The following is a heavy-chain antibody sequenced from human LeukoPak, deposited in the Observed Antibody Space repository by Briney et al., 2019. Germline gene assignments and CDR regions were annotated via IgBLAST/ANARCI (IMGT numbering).Heavy chain of an antibody. CDR1: GLTFSAYT. CDR2: ISDGGDVT. V-gene: IGHV3-23*01. CDR3: AKLYFPNSGGY. Sequence: GGSLRLSCAASGLTFSAYTFSWVRQAPGKGLDWVSSISDGGDVTYYAESVKDRFTISRDNSKNIVFLQMSSLRAEDTAMYFCAKLYFPNSGGYWGQGTLVTVSS. D-gene: IGHD2-21*01. J-gene: IGHJ4*02.